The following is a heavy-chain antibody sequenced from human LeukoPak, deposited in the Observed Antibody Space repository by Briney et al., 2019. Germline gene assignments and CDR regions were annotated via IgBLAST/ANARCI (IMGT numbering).Heavy chain of an antibody. CDR3: AKGLTPYSSSWYLGDYFDY. J-gene: IGHJ4*02. CDR2: ISGSGGST. D-gene: IGHD6-13*01. CDR1: GFTFSSYA. V-gene: IGHV3-23*01. Sequence: GGSLRLSCAASGFTFSSYAMSWVRQAPGKGLEWVSAISGSGGSTYYADSVKGRFTISRGNSKNTLYLQMNSLRAEDTAVYYCAKGLTPYSSSWYLGDYFDYWGQGTLVTVSS.